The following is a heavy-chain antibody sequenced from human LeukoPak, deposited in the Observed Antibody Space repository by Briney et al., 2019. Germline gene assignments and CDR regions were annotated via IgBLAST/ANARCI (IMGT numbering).Heavy chain of an antibody. J-gene: IGHJ2*01. V-gene: IGHV3-23*01. D-gene: IGHD2-21*02. CDR2: ISGSGGST. CDR3: AKDRGLAYCGGDCYSPWYFDL. CDR1: GFTFSSYA. Sequence: GGSLRLSCAASGFTFSSYAMSWVRQAPGKGLEWVSAISGSGGSTYYADSVKSRFTISTDNSKNTMYMKMNSLRAEDTDVYYCAKDRGLAYCGGDCYSPWYFDLWGRGTLVTVSS.